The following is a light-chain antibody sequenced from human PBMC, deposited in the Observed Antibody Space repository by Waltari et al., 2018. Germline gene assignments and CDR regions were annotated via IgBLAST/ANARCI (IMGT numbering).Light chain of an antibody. CDR3: CSYAGSYPYV. CDR1: SSDVGGYKY. V-gene: IGLV2-11*01. CDR2: DAS. J-gene: IGLJ1*01. Sequence: QSALTQPRSVSGSPGQSVNISCTVTSSDVGGYKYVPWYQPHPGKAPKLMIYDASKRPSGVPDRFSGSKSGNTASLTISGLQAEDEADYYCCSYAGSYPYVFGTGTKVTVL.